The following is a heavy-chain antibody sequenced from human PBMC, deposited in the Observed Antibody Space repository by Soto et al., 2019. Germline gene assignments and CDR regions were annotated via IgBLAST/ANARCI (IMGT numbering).Heavy chain of an antibody. V-gene: IGHV1-18*04. CDR1: GCSLTIYA. CDR2: ISTYSGNT. Sequence: ASGEVSCKTSGCSLTIYAISWVRQSPGQGLEWLGWISTYSGNTNYAQKLQDRITMTTDTSTSTVYMELRSLRSDDTAVYYCARAQGASPNNWSPPWGQGTLVTVSS. CDR3: ARAQGASPNNWSPP. D-gene: IGHD1-26*01. J-gene: IGHJ5*02.